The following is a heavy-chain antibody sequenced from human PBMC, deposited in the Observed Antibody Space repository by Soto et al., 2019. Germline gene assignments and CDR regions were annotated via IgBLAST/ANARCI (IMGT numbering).Heavy chain of an antibody. V-gene: IGHV1-18*01. D-gene: IGHD2-15*01. CDR3: ARGGSSAAILLYYYYGMDV. Sequence: QVQLVQSGAEVKKPGASVKVSCKASGYTFTSYGISWVRQAPGQGLEWMGWISAYNGNTNYAQKHQGRVTMTTDTTTSTAYMELRSLRSDYTAVYYCARGGSSAAILLYYYYGMDVWGQGTTVTVSS. J-gene: IGHJ6*02. CDR1: GYTFTSYG. CDR2: ISAYNGNT.